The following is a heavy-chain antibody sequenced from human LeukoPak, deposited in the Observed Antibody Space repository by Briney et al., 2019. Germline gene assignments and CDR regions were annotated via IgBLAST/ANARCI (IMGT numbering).Heavy chain of an antibody. D-gene: IGHD3-10*01. CDR2: IYTRGKT. J-gene: IGHJ5*02. Sequence: SETLSLTCTVSGGSVSSFYWSWIRQPPGKGLVWIGYIYTRGKTNSNPSLKGRVTISGDTSKNQFSLKLSSVTAADTAVYYCARHLHSDGSGSYLNWLDPWGQGILVTVSS. CDR3: ARHLHSDGSGSYLNWLDP. CDR1: GGSVSSFY. V-gene: IGHV4-4*09.